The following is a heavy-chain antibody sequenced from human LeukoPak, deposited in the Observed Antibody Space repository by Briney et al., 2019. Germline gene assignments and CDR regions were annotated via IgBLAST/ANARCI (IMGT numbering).Heavy chain of an antibody. D-gene: IGHD3-22*01. CDR2: IKHDGSVQ. V-gene: IGHV3-7*01. CDR3: ARDPEDYYDSSAYYDGFDI. CDR1: GFTFSSYW. J-gene: IGHJ3*02. Sequence: GGSLRLSCAASGFTFSSYWMSWVREAPGKGLEWVANIKHDGSVQYCVDSVKGRFTISRDNAKNSLYLQMNSLRAEDTAVYYCARDPEDYYDSSAYYDGFDIWGQGTMVTVSS.